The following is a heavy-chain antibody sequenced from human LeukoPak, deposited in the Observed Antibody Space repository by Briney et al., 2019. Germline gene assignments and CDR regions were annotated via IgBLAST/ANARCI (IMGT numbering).Heavy chain of an antibody. V-gene: IGHV4-30-4*08. D-gene: IGHD2-2*01. J-gene: IGHJ5*02. CDR1: GGSISSGDYY. CDR3: AREALIYCSSTSCYGNWFDP. Sequence: SETLSLTCTVSGGSISSGDYYWSWIRQPPGKGLEWIGYIYYSGSTYYNPSLKSRVTISVDTSKNQFSLKLSSVTAADTAVYYCAREALIYCSSTSCYGNWFDPWGQGTLVTVSS. CDR2: IYYSGST.